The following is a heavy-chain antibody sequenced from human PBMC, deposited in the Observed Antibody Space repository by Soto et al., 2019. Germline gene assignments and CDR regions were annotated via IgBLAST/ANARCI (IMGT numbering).Heavy chain of an antibody. CDR1: GYSFTIYW. CDR2: IYPGDSDT. D-gene: IGHD3-22*01. CDR3: ARHGPRVYYDNSDYYYYGMDV. J-gene: IGHJ6*02. V-gene: IGHV5-51*01. Sequence: EVQLVQSGAEVKKPGESLKISCKGSGYSFTIYWIGWVRQMPGKGLELMGIIYPGDSDTRYSPSFQGQVTISADKSISTAYLQWSSLKASDTAMYYCARHGPRVYYDNSDYYYYGMDVWGQGTTVTVSS.